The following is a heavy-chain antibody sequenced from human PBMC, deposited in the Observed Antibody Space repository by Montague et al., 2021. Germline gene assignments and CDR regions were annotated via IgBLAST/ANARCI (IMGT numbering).Heavy chain of an antibody. CDR2: ITYTGNT. CDR1: GGSIGSSNYH. Sequence: SETLSLTCIVSGGSIGSSNYHWGWIRQPPGKGLEWIGSITYTGNTYYNPSLKSRATMSVDTSRNQFSLKLTSVTAADTAVYYCARLDIVLIYWGFDYWGQGTLVTVAS. D-gene: IGHD2-8*01. J-gene: IGHJ4*02. CDR3: ARLDIVLIYWGFDY. V-gene: IGHV4-39*01.